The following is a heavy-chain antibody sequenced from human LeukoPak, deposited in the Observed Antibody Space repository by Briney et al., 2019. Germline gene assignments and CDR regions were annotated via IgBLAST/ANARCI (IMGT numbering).Heavy chain of an antibody. Sequence: RGSLRLSCAAAGFTFTSYWMHWVRQAPGKGLVWVSRVNSDGSSTTYADSVKGRFTISRDNAKNTLYLQMNSLRAEDTAVYYCARGRYYGMDVWGQGTTVTVSS. V-gene: IGHV3-74*01. CDR2: VNSDGSST. CDR3: ARGRYYGMDV. CDR1: GFTFTSYW. J-gene: IGHJ6*02.